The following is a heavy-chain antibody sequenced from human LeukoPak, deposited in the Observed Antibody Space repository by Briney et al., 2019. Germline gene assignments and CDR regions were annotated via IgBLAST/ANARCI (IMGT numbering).Heavy chain of an antibody. CDR3: ARGGGDFWSAYYSGYYFDY. J-gene: IGHJ4*02. V-gene: IGHV3-7*01. CDR2: IKQDGSEK. CDR1: GFTFTNYW. D-gene: IGHD3-3*01. Sequence: GGSLRLSCAASGFTFTNYWMSWVRQAPGKGLEWVANIKQDGSEKYHVDSVKCRFTISRDNAKTSLYLQMNSLRAEDTAVYYCARGGGDFWSAYYSGYYFDYWGQGTLVTVSS.